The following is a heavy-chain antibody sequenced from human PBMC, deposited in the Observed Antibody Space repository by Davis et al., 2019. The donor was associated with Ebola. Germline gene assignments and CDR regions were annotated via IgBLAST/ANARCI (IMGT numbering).Heavy chain of an antibody. CDR3: ARNVGDTSCFN. CDR1: GFTFSSNS. CDR2: ISSSSNYI. V-gene: IGHV3-21*01. J-gene: IGHJ4*02. Sequence: GGSLRLSCAASGFTFSSNSMNWVRQAPGKGLEWVSFISSSSNYIYYADSVKGRFTVSRDNAKNSLYLQMNSLIAEDTSVYYCARNVGDTSCFNWGQGTLVTVSS. D-gene: IGHD2-2*01.